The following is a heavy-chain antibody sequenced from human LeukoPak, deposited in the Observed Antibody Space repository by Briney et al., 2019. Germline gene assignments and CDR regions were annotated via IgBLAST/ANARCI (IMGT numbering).Heavy chain of an antibody. CDR2: IYNSGST. CDR3: ARGRNYFDY. J-gene: IGHJ4*02. Sequence: SGTLSLTCTVSGGSVSTFYWSWIRQPPGKGLEWIGDIYNSGSTNYSPSVKSRVTISADTSKNQFSLKLNSVTAADTAVYYCARGRNYFDYWGRGTLVTVSS. D-gene: IGHD3-10*01. CDR1: GGSVSTFY. V-gene: IGHV4-59*02.